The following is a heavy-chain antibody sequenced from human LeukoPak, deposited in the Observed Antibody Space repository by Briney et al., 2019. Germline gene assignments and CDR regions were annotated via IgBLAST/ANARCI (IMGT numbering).Heavy chain of an antibody. Sequence: GGSLRLSCAASGFTFSSNWMHWVRQAPEKGLVWVSRINSDGSSTSNADSVKGRFTIPRDNAKNTLYLQINSLRVEDTAVYYCASLTGDLHYDYWGQGTLVTVSS. D-gene: IGHD7-27*01. CDR1: GFTFSSNW. CDR2: INSDGSST. V-gene: IGHV3-74*01. CDR3: ASLTGDLHYDY. J-gene: IGHJ4*02.